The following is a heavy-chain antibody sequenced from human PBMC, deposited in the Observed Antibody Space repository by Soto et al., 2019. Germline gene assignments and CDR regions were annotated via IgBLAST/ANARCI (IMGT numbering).Heavy chain of an antibody. Sequence: EVQLLESGGGLVQPGGSLRLSCAASGFTFSSYAMSWVRQAPGKGLEWVSAISGSGGSTYYADSVKGRFTISRDNSKNTLYLQMNSLRAEDTAVYYCAKQGGTYYYDSSGYTAHYWGQGTLGTVSS. CDR2: ISGSGGST. V-gene: IGHV3-23*01. J-gene: IGHJ4*02. CDR1: GFTFSSYA. CDR3: AKQGGTYYYDSSGYTAHY. D-gene: IGHD3-22*01.